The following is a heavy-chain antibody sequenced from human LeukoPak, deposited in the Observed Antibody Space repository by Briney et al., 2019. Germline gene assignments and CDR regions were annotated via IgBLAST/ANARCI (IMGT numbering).Heavy chain of an antibody. CDR3: ARLKIQWSPIYFDQ. J-gene: IGHJ4*02. CDR1: GFTFSSHW. V-gene: IGHV3-7*01. D-gene: IGHD3-10*01. CDR2: INQDGSGK. Sequence: GGSLRLSCAASGFTFSSHWMTWVRQAPGKGLEWVANINQDGSGKYYVDSVKGRLTIARDNAKNSLSLQMNSLRAEDTAAYYCARLKIQWSPIYFDQWGQGTLVTVSS.